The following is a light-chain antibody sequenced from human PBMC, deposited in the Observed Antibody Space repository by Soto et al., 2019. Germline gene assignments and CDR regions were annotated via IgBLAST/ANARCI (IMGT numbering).Light chain of an antibody. Sequence: DIQMTQSPSSLSASVGDRVTITCRASQTISTYLNWYQQKPGKAPRLLIYDASSLLSGVPSRFSGSGSGTAFTLTIASLQPEDFSTYYCQQSDSTPYTFGQGTKVKI. CDR3: QQSDSTPYT. V-gene: IGKV1-39*01. CDR2: DAS. J-gene: IGKJ2*01. CDR1: QTISTY.